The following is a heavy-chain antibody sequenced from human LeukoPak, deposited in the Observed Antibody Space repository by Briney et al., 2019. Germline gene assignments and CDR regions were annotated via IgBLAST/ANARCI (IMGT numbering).Heavy chain of an antibody. V-gene: IGHV3-21*01. Sequence: PGGSLRLSCAASGFTFSSYSMNWVRQAPGKGLEWVSSISSSSSYIYYADSVKGRFTISRDNAKNSLYLQMNSLRAEDTAVYYCARDDVGSGLLLGYMDVWGKGTTVTVSS. CDR3: ARDDVGSGLLLGYMDV. CDR1: GFTFSSYS. D-gene: IGHD2-15*01. J-gene: IGHJ6*03. CDR2: ISSSSSYI.